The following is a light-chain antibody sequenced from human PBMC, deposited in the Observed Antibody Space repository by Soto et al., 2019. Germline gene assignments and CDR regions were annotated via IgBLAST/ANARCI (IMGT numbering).Light chain of an antibody. Sequence: ETVMTQSPAALSVSPGERATLSCRASQSVSSNVAWYQQTPGQAPRLLIYGASTRPAGIPDRFSGSGSGTEFTLTISSLQSEDFAVYYCQQYNNWPPVTFGQGTRLDIK. CDR3: QQYNNWPPVT. CDR1: QSVSSN. V-gene: IGKV3-15*01. J-gene: IGKJ5*01. CDR2: GAS.